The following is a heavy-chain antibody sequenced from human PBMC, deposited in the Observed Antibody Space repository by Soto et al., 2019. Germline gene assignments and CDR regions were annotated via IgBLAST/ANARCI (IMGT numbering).Heavy chain of an antibody. D-gene: IGHD3-9*01. CDR1: VGTFSSSA. CDR2: IIPIFGTA. V-gene: IGHV1-69*01. J-gene: IGHJ5*02. Sequence: QVQLVQSGAAVKKPGSSVKVSCKASVGTFSSSAISWVRQAPGQGLEWMVGIIPIFGTANYAQKFQVRVTITAEESTSTAYMELSSVRSGDTAVYYCASRITISGPYWFAPCGQGPLVTVSS. CDR3: ASRITISGPYWFAP.